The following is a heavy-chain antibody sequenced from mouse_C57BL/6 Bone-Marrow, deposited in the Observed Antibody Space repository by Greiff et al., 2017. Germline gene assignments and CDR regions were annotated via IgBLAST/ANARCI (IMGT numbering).Heavy chain of an antibody. CDR3: AIAFLYYDYALYYFDY. CDR1: GYTFTSYW. D-gene: IGHD2-4*01. CDR2: IHPSDSDT. V-gene: IGHV1-74*01. J-gene: IGHJ2*01. Sequence: QVQLQQPGAELVKPGASVKVSCKASGYTFTSYWMHWVKQRPGQGLEWIGRIHPSDSDTNYNQKFKGKATLTVDKSSSTAYLQLSSLTSEDSAVYYCAIAFLYYDYALYYFDYWGQGTTLTFSS.